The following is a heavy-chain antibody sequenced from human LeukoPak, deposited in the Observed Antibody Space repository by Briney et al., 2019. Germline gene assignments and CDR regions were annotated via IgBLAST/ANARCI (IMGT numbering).Heavy chain of an antibody. Sequence: ASMKVSCKASGYTLTGYYMHWVRHAPGQGLEWMGWINPNIGGTNYAQKFQGWVTMTRDTPISTAYMELSRLRSDDTAVYCCARADTAMGSFDYWGQGTLVTVSS. CDR1: GYTLTGYY. CDR2: INPNIGGT. D-gene: IGHD5-18*01. J-gene: IGHJ4*02. CDR3: ARADTAMGSFDY. V-gene: IGHV1-2*04.